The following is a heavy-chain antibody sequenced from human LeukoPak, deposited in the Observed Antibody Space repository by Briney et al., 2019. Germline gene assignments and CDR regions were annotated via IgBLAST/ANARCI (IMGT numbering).Heavy chain of an antibody. V-gene: IGHV4-4*02. CDR1: GGSISSSNW. D-gene: IGHD6-13*01. CDR3: AREKGIAAAGRGSPFWFDP. Sequence: SETLSLTCAVSGGSISSSNWWSWVRQPPGKGLEWIGEIYHSGSTNYNPSLKSRVTISVDKSKNQLSLKLSSVTAADTAVYYCAREKGIAAAGRGSPFWFDPWGQGTLVTVSS. J-gene: IGHJ5*02. CDR2: IYHSGST.